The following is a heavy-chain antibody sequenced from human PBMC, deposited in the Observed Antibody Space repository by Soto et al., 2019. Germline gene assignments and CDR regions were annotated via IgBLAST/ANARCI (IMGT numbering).Heavy chain of an antibody. V-gene: IGHV1-18*01. J-gene: IGHJ5*02. D-gene: IGHD6-13*01. CDR2: ISPFNGHT. CDR3: AREPPRATAGLNYFDP. Sequence: QVQLVQSGTEVKKPGASVKVSCKTSGYTFINFGIGWVRQAPGQGLEWMGWISPFNGHTHYAQKFQGRVSLTTDTSTRPAFLELRSLTYHDTAVYYCAREPPRATAGLNYFDPWGQGTLVTVSS. CDR1: GYTFINFG.